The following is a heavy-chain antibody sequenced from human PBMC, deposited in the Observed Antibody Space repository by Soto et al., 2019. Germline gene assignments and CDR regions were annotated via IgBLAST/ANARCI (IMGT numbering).Heavy chain of an antibody. J-gene: IGHJ6*02. V-gene: IGHV3-48*01. Sequence: GGSLRLSCAASGFTFSSYSMNWVRQAPGKGLEWVSYISSSSSTIYYADSVKGRFTISRDNAKISLYLQMNSLRSDDTAVYYCARRQWLVGGYYYGMDVWGQGTTVTVSS. CDR3: ARRQWLVGGYYYGMDV. CDR2: ISSSSSTI. D-gene: IGHD6-19*01. CDR1: GFTFSSYS.